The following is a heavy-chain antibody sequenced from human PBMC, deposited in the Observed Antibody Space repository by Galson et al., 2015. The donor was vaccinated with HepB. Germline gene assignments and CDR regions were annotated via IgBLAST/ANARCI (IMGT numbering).Heavy chain of an antibody. D-gene: IGHD1-14*01. CDR3: ANGILRTTPTGY. CDR2: ISGDGDRL. J-gene: IGHJ4*02. CDR1: GFNFITYA. Sequence: SLRLSCAASGFNFITYAMTWVRQAPGKGLEWVASISGDGDRLHYADSVKGRLVVSRDNSRNLLYLQMNRLRADDTATYYCANGILRTTPTGYWGQGTLVTVSP. V-gene: IGHV3-23*01.